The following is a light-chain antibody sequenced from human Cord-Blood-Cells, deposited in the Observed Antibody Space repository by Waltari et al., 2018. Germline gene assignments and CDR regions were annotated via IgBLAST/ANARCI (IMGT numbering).Light chain of an antibody. Sequence: EIVLTQSPATLPLSPGERATLSCRASQSVSSYLAWYQQKPGQAPRLLIYDASNRATAIPARFSGSRSGTDLTLTISSLEPEDFAVYYCQQRSNWPRYSFGQGTKLEIK. CDR3: QQRSNWPRYS. CDR1: QSVSSY. J-gene: IGKJ2*03. CDR2: DAS. V-gene: IGKV3-11*01.